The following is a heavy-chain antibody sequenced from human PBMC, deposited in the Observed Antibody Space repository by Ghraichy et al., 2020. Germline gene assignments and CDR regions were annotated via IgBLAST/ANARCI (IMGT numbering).Heavy chain of an antibody. J-gene: IGHJ4*02. Sequence: GGSLRLSCVGSGFTLSTYSMNWARQAPGKGLEWVSSISSNSYYIYYADSVKGRFPISRDNAKNSLFLQMNSLTAEDTAVYYCARDCVSGCYPSLGYWGQGTRVTVSS. D-gene: IGHD1-26*01. V-gene: IGHV3-21*01. CDR1: GFTLSTYS. CDR3: ARDCVSGCYPSLGY. CDR2: ISSNSYYI.